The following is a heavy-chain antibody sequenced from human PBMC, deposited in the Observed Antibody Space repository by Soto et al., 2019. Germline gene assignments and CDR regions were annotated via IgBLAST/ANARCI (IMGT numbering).Heavy chain of an antibody. CDR1: GYSFANYW. CDR3: ARNHYGSGSPPAFDI. V-gene: IGHV5-51*01. D-gene: IGHD3-10*01. J-gene: IGHJ3*02. Sequence: GESLKISCKGSGYSFANYWIGWVRQMPGKGLEWMGIIYPGDSNTRYSPSFQGQVTISADKSISTAYLQWSSLKASDTAMYYCARNHYGSGSPPAFDIWGQGTMVTVSS. CDR2: IYPGDSNT.